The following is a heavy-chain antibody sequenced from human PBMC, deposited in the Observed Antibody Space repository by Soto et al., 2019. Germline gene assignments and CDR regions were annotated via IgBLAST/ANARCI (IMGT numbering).Heavy chain of an antibody. V-gene: IGHV3-21*01. CDR1: GFTFSSYS. CDR3: ASTRRAGYNNYYSYSGMDV. J-gene: IGHJ6*02. CDR2: ISSSSSYI. D-gene: IGHD5-12*01. Sequence: GGSLRLSCAASGFTFSSYSMNWVRQAPGKGLEWVSSISSSSSYIYYAYSVKGRFTISRDNAKNSLYLQMNSLRAEDTAVYYCASTRRAGYNNYYSYSGMDVWGQGTTVTVSS.